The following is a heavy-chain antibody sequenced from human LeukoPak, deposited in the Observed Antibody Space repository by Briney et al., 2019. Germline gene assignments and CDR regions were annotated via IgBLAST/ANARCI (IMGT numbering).Heavy chain of an antibody. CDR3: ARVGLTMVRGVIITDAFDI. J-gene: IGHJ3*02. CDR1: GGSISSYY. V-gene: IGHV4-59*01. Sequence: SETLSLTCTVSGGSISSYYWSWIRQPPGKGLEWIGYIYYSGSTNYNPSLRSRVTISVDTSKNQFSLKLSSVTAADTAVYYRARVGLTMVRGVIITDAFDIWGQGTMVTVPS. CDR2: IYYSGST. D-gene: IGHD3-10*01.